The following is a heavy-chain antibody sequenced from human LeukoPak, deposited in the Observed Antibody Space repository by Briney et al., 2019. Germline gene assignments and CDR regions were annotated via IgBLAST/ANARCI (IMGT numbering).Heavy chain of an antibody. CDR1: GFAFDEHG. Sequence: PGGSLRLSCTAFGFAFDEHGMSWVRQVPGKGLEWVAGINWSGGSTGYADPLRGRFTISRDNAKNSLYLQMDSLRAEYTALYYCARAPITSPFYFDYWGQGTLVTVSS. V-gene: IGHV3-20*04. CDR2: INWSGGST. CDR3: ARAPITSPFYFDY. J-gene: IGHJ4*02. D-gene: IGHD2-2*01.